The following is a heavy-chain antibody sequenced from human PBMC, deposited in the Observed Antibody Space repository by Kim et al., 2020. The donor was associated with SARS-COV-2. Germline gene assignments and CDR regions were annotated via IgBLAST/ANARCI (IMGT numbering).Heavy chain of an antibody. J-gene: IGHJ4*02. V-gene: IGHV1-69*01. Sequence: QKFQGRVTIPADESTSTAYMELSSLRSEDTAVYYCARQGVYSGYDSKFDYWGQGTLVTVSS. D-gene: IGHD5-12*01. CDR3: ARQGVYSGYDSKFDY.